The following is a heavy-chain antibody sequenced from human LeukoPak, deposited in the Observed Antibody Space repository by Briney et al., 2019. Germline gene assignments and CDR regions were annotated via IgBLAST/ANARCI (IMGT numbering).Heavy chain of an antibody. CDR1: GGSISSSSYY. V-gene: IGHV4-39*01. CDR2: IYYSGST. J-gene: IGHJ4*02. D-gene: IGHD6-19*01. Sequence: PSETLSLTCTVSGGSISSSSYYWGWIRQPPGKGLEWIGSIYYSGSTYYNPSLKSRVTISVDTSKNQFSLKLSSVTAADTAVYYRARRDPGIAVAGFDYWGQGTLVTVSS. CDR3: ARRDPGIAVAGFDY.